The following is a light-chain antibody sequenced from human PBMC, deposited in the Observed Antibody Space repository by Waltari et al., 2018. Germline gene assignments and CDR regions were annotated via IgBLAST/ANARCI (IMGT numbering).Light chain of an antibody. V-gene: IGLV8-61*01. CDR2: KAN. CDR3: ALYMGSGIWV. Sequence: QTVVTQEPSLSVSPGGTVTPTCALSSGSLLTPSYATWYQQTPGQAPRTLVYKANARSSGVPDRFSGSILGNTAALTITGAQADDESDYYCALYMGSGIWVFGGGTRLTVL. J-gene: IGLJ3*02. CDR1: SGSLLTPSY.